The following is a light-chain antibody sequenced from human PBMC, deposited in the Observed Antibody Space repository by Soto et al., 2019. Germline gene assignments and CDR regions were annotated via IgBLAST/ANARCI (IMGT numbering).Light chain of an antibody. CDR1: QSVSSY. V-gene: IGKV3-11*01. CDR2: DAS. J-gene: IGKJ1*01. CDR3: QQRRYWPVT. Sequence: EIVLTQSPAILSMSPGERATLSCRASQSVSSYFARYQQKPGQAPRLLIYDASNRATGVPARFRGSGSGTDFTLTISSLEPEDFAVYYCQQRRYWPVTFGQGTKVEIK.